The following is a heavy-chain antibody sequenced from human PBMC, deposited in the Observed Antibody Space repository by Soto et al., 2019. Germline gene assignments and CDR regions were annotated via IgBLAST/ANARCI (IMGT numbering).Heavy chain of an antibody. CDR2: IYPGDSDT. CDR3: ARLASVGIQLWFGYY. Sequence: GEPQKVACRCGRYSFTSYWTGWERKMTGKGREWMGIIYPGDSDTRYSPSFQGQVTISADKSISTAYLQWSSLKASDTAMYYCARLASVGIQLWFGYYWGEGTLVTV. V-gene: IGHV5-51*02. CDR1: RYSFTSYW. J-gene: IGHJ4*02. D-gene: IGHD5-18*01.